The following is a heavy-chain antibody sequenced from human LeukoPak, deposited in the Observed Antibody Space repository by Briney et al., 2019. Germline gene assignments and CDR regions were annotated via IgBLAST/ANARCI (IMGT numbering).Heavy chain of an antibody. J-gene: IGHJ4*02. D-gene: IGHD3-22*01. CDR1: GFTFSNYW. Sequence: GGSLRLSCAASGFTFSNYWMHWVRQAPGKGLVWVSRIISDGSSTSYADSVKGRFTISKDNAKNTLYLQMKSLRAEDTAVYYCARDLYYYDSSGYSSFDYWGQGTLVTVSS. CDR3: ARDLYYYDSSGYSSFDY. CDR2: IISDGSST. V-gene: IGHV3-74*01.